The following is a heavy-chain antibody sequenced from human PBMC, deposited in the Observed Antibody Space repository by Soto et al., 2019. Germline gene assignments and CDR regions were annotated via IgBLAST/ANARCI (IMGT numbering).Heavy chain of an antibody. J-gene: IGHJ6*01. CDR2: IFHTGTT. V-gene: IGHV4-38-2*01. Sequence: PPEKLSDTYAVSVGSISSGYHWAWIRQPPGMRLEWVASIFHTGTTYYNPSLTSRVTISVDTSKNQFSLKLTSVTAADSAVFYCASTDHVDVYSFLGQRCPVIGSAGM. CDR3: ASTDHVDVYSFLGQRCPVIGSAGM. CDR1: VGSISSGYH. D-gene: IGHD3-16*02.